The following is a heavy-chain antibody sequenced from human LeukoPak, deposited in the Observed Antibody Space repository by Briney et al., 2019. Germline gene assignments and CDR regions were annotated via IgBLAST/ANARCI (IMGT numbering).Heavy chain of an antibody. CDR2: INHSGST. Sequence: SETLSLTCAVYGGSFTGYYWSWIRQPPGKGLEWIGEINHSGSTNYNPSLKSRVTISVDTSKNQFSLKLSSVTAADTAVYYCYSGNYFRKRYYFDYWGQGTLVTVSS. D-gene: IGHD1-26*01. CDR1: GGSFTGYY. V-gene: IGHV4-34*01. CDR3: YSGNYFRKRYYFDY. J-gene: IGHJ4*02.